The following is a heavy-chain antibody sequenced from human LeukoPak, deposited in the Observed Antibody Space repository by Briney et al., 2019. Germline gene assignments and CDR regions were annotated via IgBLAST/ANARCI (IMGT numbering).Heavy chain of an antibody. D-gene: IGHD3-9*01. CDR1: GYTFTNYD. CDR3: AREYILTAYYGDY. J-gene: IGHJ4*02. Sequence: ASVKVSCRASGYTFTNYDITWIRQAPGQGLEWMGYITPYNGNTNYAQKLQGRVTMTTDTSTSTVYMELRSLRSDDTAVYYCAREYILTAYYGDYWGQGTLVTVSS. CDR2: ITPYNGNT. V-gene: IGHV1-18*01.